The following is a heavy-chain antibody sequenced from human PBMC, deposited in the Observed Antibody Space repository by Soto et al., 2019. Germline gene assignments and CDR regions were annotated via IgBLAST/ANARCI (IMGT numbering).Heavy chain of an antibody. J-gene: IGHJ1*01. CDR1: GGTFSSYA. V-gene: IGHV1-69*06. Sequence: GASVKVSCKASGGTFSSYAISWVRQAPGQGLEWMGGIIPIFGTANYAQKFQGRVTITADKSTSTAYMELSSLRSEDTAVYYCARGQIVATWGYFQHWGQGTLVTVSS. CDR3: ARGQIVATWGYFQH. CDR2: IIPIFGTA. D-gene: IGHD3-22*01.